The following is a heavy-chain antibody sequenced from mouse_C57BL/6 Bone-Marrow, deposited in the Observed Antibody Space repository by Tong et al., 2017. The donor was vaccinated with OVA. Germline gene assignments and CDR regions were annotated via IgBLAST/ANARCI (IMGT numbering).Heavy chain of an antibody. CDR2: INPGSGGT. D-gene: IGHD2-1*01. CDR3: TISTMVYYFDY. J-gene: IGHJ2*01. CDR1: GYAFTNYL. Sequence: VQLQESGAELVRPGTSVKVSCKASGYAFTNYLIEWVKQRPGQGLEWIGVINPGSGGTNYNEKFKGKATLTADTSSNTAYLQLSSLTSEDTAVYYCTISTMVYYFDYWGLGITLTLSS. V-gene: IGHV1-54*02.